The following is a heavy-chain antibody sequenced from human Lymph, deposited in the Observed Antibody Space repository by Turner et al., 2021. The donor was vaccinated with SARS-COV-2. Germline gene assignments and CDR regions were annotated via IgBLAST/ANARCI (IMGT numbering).Heavy chain of an antibody. J-gene: IGHJ4*02. Sequence: QVQLVESGGGVVQPGRSLRLSCAASGFTFSSYGMHWVPQAPGKGLGWVAVIWYDGSNKYYADSVKGRFTISRDNSKNTLYLQMNSLRAEDTAVYYCVRDLRFGELPAADHWGQGTLVTVSS. CDR1: GFTFSSYG. V-gene: IGHV3-33*01. CDR2: IWYDGSNK. CDR3: VRDLRFGELPAADH. D-gene: IGHD3-10*01.